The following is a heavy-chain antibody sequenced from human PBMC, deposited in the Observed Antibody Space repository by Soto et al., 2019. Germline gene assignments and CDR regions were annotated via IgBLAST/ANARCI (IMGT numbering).Heavy chain of an antibody. Sequence: PGGSLRLSGAGPGFIVSSYYMSWVRQAPGKGLEWISVIYSGGSTYYADSVRGRFTISRDNSENTLYLQLNSLRAEDTAVYYCAKSGGNGWFADAFDVWGQGTMVTVSS. CDR1: GFIVSSYY. CDR2: IYSGGST. D-gene: IGHD6-19*01. J-gene: IGHJ3*01. CDR3: AKSGGNGWFADAFDV. V-gene: IGHV3-53*01.